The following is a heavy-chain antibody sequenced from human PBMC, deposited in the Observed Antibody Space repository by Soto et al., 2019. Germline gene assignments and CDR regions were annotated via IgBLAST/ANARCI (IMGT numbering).Heavy chain of an antibody. CDR1: VFTCSSYD. CDR3: APSGAAAGPGWFDS. D-gene: IGHD6-13*01. CDR2: MSGSGGST. Sequence: PGGALSLXFSASVFTCSSYDISWVRQAAGKVLEWVSAMSGSGGSTYYADSVKCRFTISRDNSKNTLYLQMKSLRAEDTAVYYCAPSGAAAGPGWFDSSGQGTLVTLSS. V-gene: IGHV3-23*01. J-gene: IGHJ5*01.